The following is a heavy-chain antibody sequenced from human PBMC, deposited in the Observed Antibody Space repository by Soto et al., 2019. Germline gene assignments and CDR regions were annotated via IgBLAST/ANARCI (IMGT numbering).Heavy chain of an antibody. V-gene: IGHV5-51*01. D-gene: IGHD4-4*01. CDR1: GYSFTSYW. CDR2: IYPGDSDT. Sequence: PGESLKISCKGSGYSFTSYWIGWVRQVPGKGLEWMGIIYPGDSDTRYSPSFQGQVTISADKSISTAYLQWSSLKASDTAIYYCATAATATTVPYYYYYGMDVWGQGTTVTVSS. CDR3: ATAATATTVPYYYYYGMDV. J-gene: IGHJ6*02.